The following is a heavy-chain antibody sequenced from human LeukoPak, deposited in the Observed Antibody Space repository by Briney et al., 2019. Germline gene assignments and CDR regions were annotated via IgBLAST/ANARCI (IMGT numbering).Heavy chain of an antibody. Sequence: GGSLRLSCAESGFSFSTYWMSWVRQAPGKGLEWVSNIKQDGSEKDYVASVKGRFTISRDNAWNSLYLQMNSLRAEDTAVYYCARSVKYSSVWPGGDAFDIWGQGTMVTVSS. CDR2: IKQDGSEK. D-gene: IGHD6-19*01. CDR1: GFSFSTYW. V-gene: IGHV3-7*01. J-gene: IGHJ3*02. CDR3: ARSVKYSSVWPGGDAFDI.